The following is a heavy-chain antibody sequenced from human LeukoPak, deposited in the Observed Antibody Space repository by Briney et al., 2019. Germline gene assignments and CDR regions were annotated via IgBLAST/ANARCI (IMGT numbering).Heavy chain of an antibody. CDR1: GFTFSSYS. CDR3: ARVAYGSGSYYPDYYMDV. V-gene: IGHV3-21*01. CDR2: ISSSSSYI. J-gene: IGHJ6*03. D-gene: IGHD3-10*01. Sequence: GGSLRLSCAASGFTFSSYSMNWVRQAPGKGLEWVPSISSSSSYIYYADSVKGRFTISRDNAKNSLYLQMNSLRAEDTAVYYCARVAYGSGSYYPDYYMDVWGKGTTVTVSS.